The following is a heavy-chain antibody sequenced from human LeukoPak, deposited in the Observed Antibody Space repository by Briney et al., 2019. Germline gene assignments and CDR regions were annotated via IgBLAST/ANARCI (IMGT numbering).Heavy chain of an antibody. V-gene: IGHV1-24*01. J-gene: IGHJ4*02. D-gene: IGHD6-13*01. CDR2: FDPEDGET. CDR1: GYTLTELS. Sequence: ASVKVSCKVSGYTLTELSMHWVRQAPGKGLERMGGFDPEDGETIYAQKFQGRVTMTEDTSTDTAYMELSSLRSEDTAVYYCATASSTIAAAGTTVFDYWGQGTLVTVSS. CDR3: ATASSTIAAAGTTVFDY.